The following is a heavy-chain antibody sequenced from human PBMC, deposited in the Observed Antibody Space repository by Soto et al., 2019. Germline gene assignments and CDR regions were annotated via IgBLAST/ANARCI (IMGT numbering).Heavy chain of an antibody. Sequence: EVQLAESGGALVQPGGSLKLSCAASGFTFSGSAMHWVRQAYGKGLEWVGHIRSKPNNYATAYAASLEGRFTISRDDSKNTAYLQMNSLKTEDTAVYYCTSQFYYDSSGYYGGDYYYYGMDVWGQGTTVTVSS. J-gene: IGHJ6*02. V-gene: IGHV3-73*02. CDR1: GFTFSGSA. CDR2: IRSKPNNYAT. CDR3: TSQFYYDSSGYYGGDYYYYGMDV. D-gene: IGHD3-22*01.